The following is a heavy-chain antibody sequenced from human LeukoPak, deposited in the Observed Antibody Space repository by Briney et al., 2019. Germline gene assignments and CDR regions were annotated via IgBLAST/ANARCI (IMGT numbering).Heavy chain of an antibody. CDR2: IYHSGST. D-gene: IGHD3-10*01. J-gene: IGHJ4*02. CDR3: ARGGATMVRGVHGY. Sequence: PSETLSLTCTVSGYSINSGYYWGWIRQPPGKGLEWIGSIYHSGSTYFNPSLKSRVTISVDTSKNQFSLKLSSVTAADTAVYYCARGGATMVRGVHGYWGQGTLVTVSS. CDR1: GYSINSGYY. V-gene: IGHV4-38-2*02.